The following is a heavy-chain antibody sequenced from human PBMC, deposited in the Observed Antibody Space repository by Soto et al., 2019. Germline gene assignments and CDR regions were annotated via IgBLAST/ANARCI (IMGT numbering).Heavy chain of an antibody. J-gene: IGHJ6*02. CDR2: IYSSGSA. CDR3: ARGFSSVSMDA. D-gene: IGHD6-19*01. Sequence: SETLSLTCTVSGDSVSSGGYYWSWIRQPPGKGLERIGYIYSSGSANYNPSLKSRVTISRDTSKNQISLKVASVTAADTAGYYCARGFSSVSMDAWGQGTTVTVSS. V-gene: IGHV4-61*08. CDR1: GDSVSSGGYY.